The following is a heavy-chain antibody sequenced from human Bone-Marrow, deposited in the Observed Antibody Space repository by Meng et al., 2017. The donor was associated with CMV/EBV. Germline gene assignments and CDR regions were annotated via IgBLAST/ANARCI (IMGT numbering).Heavy chain of an antibody. J-gene: IGHJ4*02. D-gene: IGHD5-24*01. CDR2: INPNSGGT. CDR3: ARVNVERWLSFDY. V-gene: IGHV1-2*02. Sequence: ASVKVSCKASGYTFTGYYMHWVRQAPGQGLEWMGWINPNSGGTNYAQKFQGRVTMTRDTSISTAYMELSRLRSDDTAVYYCARVNVERWLSFDYWGQGTLVTVYS. CDR1: GYTFTGYY.